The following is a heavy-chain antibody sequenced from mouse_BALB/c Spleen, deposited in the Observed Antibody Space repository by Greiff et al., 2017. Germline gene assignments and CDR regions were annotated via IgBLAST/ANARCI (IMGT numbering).Heavy chain of an antibody. CDR2: INPYNDGT. J-gene: IGHJ4*01. V-gene: IGHV1-14*01. CDR1: GYTFTSYV. CDR3: ARKGGYYGNYDAMDY. Sequence: EVQLQQSGPELVKPGASVKMSCKASGYTFTSYVMHWVKQKPGQGLEWIGYINPYNDGTKYNEKFKGKATLTSDKSSSTAYMELSSLTSEDSAVYYCARKGGYYGNYDAMDYWGQGTSVTVSS. D-gene: IGHD2-1*01.